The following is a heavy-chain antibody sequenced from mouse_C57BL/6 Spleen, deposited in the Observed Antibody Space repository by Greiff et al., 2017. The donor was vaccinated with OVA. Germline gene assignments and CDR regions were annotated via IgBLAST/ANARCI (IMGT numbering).Heavy chain of an antibody. CDR1: GFSLTSYG. CDR3: ARDDGNYGSYYYAMDY. Sequence: VQLQQSGPGLVQPSQSLSITCTVSGFSLTSYGVHWVRQSPGKGLEWLGVIWSGGSTDYNAAFISRLSISKDNSKSQVFFKMNSLQADDTAIYYCARDDGNYGSYYYAMDYWGQGTSVTVSS. D-gene: IGHD2-1*01. J-gene: IGHJ4*01. V-gene: IGHV2-2*01. CDR2: IWSGGST.